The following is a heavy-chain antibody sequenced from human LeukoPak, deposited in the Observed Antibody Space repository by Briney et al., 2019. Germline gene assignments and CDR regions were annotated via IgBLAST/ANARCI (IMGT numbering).Heavy chain of an antibody. CDR3: ARDGGSSWYANWFDP. CDR2: IIPIFGTA. J-gene: IGHJ5*02. V-gene: IGHV1-69*01. CDR1: GGTFSSYA. Sequence: ASVKVSCKASGGTFSSYAISWVRQAPGQGLEWMGXIIPIFGTANYAXKFQXRVTITADESTSTAYMELSSLRSEDTAVYYCARDGGSSWYANWFDPWGQGTLVTVSS. D-gene: IGHD6-13*01.